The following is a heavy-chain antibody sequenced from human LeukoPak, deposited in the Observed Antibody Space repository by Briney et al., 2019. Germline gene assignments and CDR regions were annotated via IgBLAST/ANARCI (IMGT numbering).Heavy chain of an antibody. CDR1: GYTLTELS. CDR3: ATGVRYFDWFTPDY. D-gene: IGHD3-9*01. CDR2: FDPEDGET. V-gene: IGHV1-24*01. J-gene: IGHJ4*02. Sequence: ASVKVSCKVSGYTLTELSMHWARQAPGKGLEWMGGFDPEDGETIYAQKFQGRVTMTEDTSTDTAYMELSSLRSEDTAVYYCATGVRYFDWFTPDYWGQGTLVTVSS.